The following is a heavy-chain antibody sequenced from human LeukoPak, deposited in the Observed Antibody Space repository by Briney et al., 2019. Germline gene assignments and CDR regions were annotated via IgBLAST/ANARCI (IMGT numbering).Heavy chain of an antibody. CDR2: INPNNGGT. CDR3: ARVRGYGSGSYYDGWFDP. J-gene: IGHJ5*02. V-gene: IGHV1-2*02. Sequence: GASVKVSCKASGYTFTGYYMHWVRQAPGQGPEWMGWINPNNGGTNYAQKFQGRVTMTRDTSISTAYMELSRLRYDDTAVYYCARVRGYGSGSYYDGWFDPWGQGTLVTVSS. CDR1: GYTFTGYY. D-gene: IGHD3-10*01.